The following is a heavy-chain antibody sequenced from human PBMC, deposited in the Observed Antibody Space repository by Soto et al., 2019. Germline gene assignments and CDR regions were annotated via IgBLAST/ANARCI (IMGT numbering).Heavy chain of an antibody. D-gene: IGHD1-26*01. CDR3: VRIPCGSGTCYPATFDY. CDR1: GFSFVDYS. J-gene: IGHJ4*02. V-gene: IGHV1-18*01. Sequence: QVQLMQSGAEVKTPGASVMVSCKASGFSFVDYSFTWVRQAPGQGLEWMGWTSAYNGNTKYAQKSQGRVTMPKDTSTDTASMKLRRLRPDATALYFCVRIPCGSGTCYPATFDYWCQGNGVSVSS. CDR2: TSAYNGNT.